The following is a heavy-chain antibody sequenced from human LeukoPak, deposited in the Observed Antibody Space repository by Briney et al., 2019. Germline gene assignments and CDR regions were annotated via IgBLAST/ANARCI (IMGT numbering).Heavy chain of an antibody. J-gene: IGHJ4*02. V-gene: IGHV4-59*06. CDR2: IYYSGST. CDR1: GGSISSYY. D-gene: IGHD3-10*01. CDR3: ALYGSGSYNFDY. Sequence: SETLSLTCTVSGGSISSYYWSWIRQPPGKGLEWIGYIYYSGSTYYNPSLKSRVTISVDTSKNQFSLNLSSVTAADTAVYYCALYGSGSYNFDYWGQGTLVTVSS.